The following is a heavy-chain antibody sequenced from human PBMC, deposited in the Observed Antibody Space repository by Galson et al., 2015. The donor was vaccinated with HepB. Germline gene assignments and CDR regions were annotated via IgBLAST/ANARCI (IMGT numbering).Heavy chain of an antibody. CDR1: GGSISSSSYY. CDR2: IYYSGST. CDR3: ARGSVVPAAILRYYFDY. Sequence: QVQLQESGPGLVKPSETLSLTCTVSGGSISSSSYYWGWIRQPPGKGLEWIGSIYYSGSTYYNPSLKSRVTISVDTSKNQFSLKLSSVTAADTAVYYCARGSVVPAAILRYYFDYWGQGTLVTVSS. D-gene: IGHD2-2*02. J-gene: IGHJ4*02. V-gene: IGHV4-39*07.